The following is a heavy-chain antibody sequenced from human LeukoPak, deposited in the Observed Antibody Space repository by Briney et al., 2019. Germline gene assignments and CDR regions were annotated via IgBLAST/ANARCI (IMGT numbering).Heavy chain of an antibody. V-gene: IGHV1-2*02. CDR3: ARDGYSGGAFDI. CDR1: GYTFTGYY. Sequence: ASVKVSCKASGYTFTGYYMHWVRQAPGQGLEWMGWIYPKSGGTNYAQKFQSRVTMTRDTSITTAFMELNILKSDDTAVYYCARDGYSGGAFDIWGQGTMVTVSS. J-gene: IGHJ3*02. D-gene: IGHD5-12*01. CDR2: IYPKSGGT.